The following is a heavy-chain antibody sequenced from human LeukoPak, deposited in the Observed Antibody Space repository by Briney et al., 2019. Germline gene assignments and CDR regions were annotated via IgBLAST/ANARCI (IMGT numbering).Heavy chain of an antibody. Sequence: SETLSLICAVYGGSFSGYYWSWIRQPPGKGLEWIGYIYHSGSTYYNPSLKSRVTISVDRSKNQFSLKLSSVTAADTAVYCCARLGDYGSGSYYKTYWYFDLWGRGTLVTVSS. D-gene: IGHD3-10*01. CDR2: IYHSGST. J-gene: IGHJ2*01. CDR1: GGSFSGYY. V-gene: IGHV4-34*01. CDR3: ARLGDYGSGSYYKTYWYFDL.